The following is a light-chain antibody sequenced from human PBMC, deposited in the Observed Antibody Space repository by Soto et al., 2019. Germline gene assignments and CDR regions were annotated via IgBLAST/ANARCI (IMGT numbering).Light chain of an antibody. CDR1: SSDVGAYNY. Sequence: QSVLTQPPSASGSPGQSVTISCTGTSSDVGAYNYVSWYQQHPGKAPKLMIYEVSKRPSGVPDRFSGSKSGNTASLTVSGLQAEDEADYYCSSYTSSSINYVFGTGTKLTVL. CDR2: EVS. CDR3: SSYTSSSINYV. V-gene: IGLV2-8*01. J-gene: IGLJ1*01.